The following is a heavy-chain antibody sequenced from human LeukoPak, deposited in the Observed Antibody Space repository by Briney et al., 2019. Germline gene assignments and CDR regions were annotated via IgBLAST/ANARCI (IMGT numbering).Heavy chain of an antibody. Sequence: SQTLSLTCTVSGGSVRSGGYCLNWIRQHPGEGLEWIGFIYDSGNAYYNPSYNPSLKSRVTISVDTSENQFSLKLTSVTAADTAVYYCAVGELGMKVDYWGQGTLVTVSS. J-gene: IGHJ4*02. CDR3: AVGELGMKVDY. CDR2: IYDSGNA. V-gene: IGHV4-31*03. D-gene: IGHD3-10*01. CDR1: GGSVRSGGYC.